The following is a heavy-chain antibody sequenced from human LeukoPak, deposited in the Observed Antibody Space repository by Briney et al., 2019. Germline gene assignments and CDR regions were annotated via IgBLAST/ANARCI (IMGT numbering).Heavy chain of an antibody. D-gene: IGHD7-27*01. CDR3: ATSLSSGDLFDY. V-gene: IGHV1-2*02. CDR2: INPNSGTT. J-gene: IGHJ4*02. Sequence: GASVKVSCKSSVYTFTRYYMSWVRQAPGQGLEWMGWINPNSGTTNYAQKFQGRVAMTTDTSVNTAYMELSRLRSDDTAVYYCATSLSSGDLFDYWGQGALVTVSS. CDR1: VYTFTRYY.